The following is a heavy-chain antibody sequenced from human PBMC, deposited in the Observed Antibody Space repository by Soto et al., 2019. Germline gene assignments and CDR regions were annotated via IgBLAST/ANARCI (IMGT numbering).Heavy chain of an antibody. CDR3: ATSYYYDSSGYYSFPW. V-gene: IGHV4-39*01. J-gene: IGHJ4*02. D-gene: IGHD3-22*01. CDR1: GGSISSSSYY. Sequence: PSETLSLTCTVSGGSISSSSYYWGWIRQPPGKGLEWIGSIYYSGSTYYNPSLKSRVTISVDTSKNQFSLKLSSVTAADTAVYYCATSYYYDSSGYYSFPWWGQGTLVTVSS. CDR2: IYYSGST.